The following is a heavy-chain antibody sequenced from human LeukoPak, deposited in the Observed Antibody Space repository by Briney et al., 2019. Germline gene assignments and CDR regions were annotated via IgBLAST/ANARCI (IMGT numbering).Heavy chain of an antibody. CDR2: ICHTGST. D-gene: IGHD3-10*01. CDR1: GGSISSGNYY. V-gene: IGHV4-39*01. CDR3: ILGGKLDY. Sequence: PSETLSLTCTVSGGSISSGNYYRGWIRQPPGKGLEWIGGICHTGSTHYKPSLKSRVTISVDTSKNQLSLRLTSVTAADTAVYYCILGGKLDYWGQGILVTVSS. J-gene: IGHJ4*02.